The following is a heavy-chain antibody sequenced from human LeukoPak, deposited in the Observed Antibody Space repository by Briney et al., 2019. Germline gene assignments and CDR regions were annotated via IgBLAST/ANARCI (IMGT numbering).Heavy chain of an antibody. J-gene: IGHJ4*02. CDR2: IDSSRSYI. CDR1: GFTFSSYS. Sequence: GGSLRLSCAASGFTFSSYSMNWVRQAPGKGLEWVSSIDSSRSYIYYADSVKGRFTISRDNAKNSLYLQMNSLRAEDTAVYYCAKAEMATIYPGDYWGQGTLVTVSS. CDR3: AKAEMATIYPGDY. D-gene: IGHD5-24*01. V-gene: IGHV3-21*01.